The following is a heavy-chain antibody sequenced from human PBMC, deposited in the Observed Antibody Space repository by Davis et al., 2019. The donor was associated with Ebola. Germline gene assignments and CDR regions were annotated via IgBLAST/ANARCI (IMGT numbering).Heavy chain of an antibody. D-gene: IGHD3-22*01. CDR2: IWDDGSNK. Sequence: GESLKISCAASGFTLSGYDMNWVRQAPGKGLQWVAVIWDDGSNKYYADSVKGRFTISRDNSKNTLYLQMNSLRPEDTAVYYCVKDYYYDSSGYYHGAFEIWGQGTMVTVSS. CDR1: GFTLSGYD. J-gene: IGHJ3*02. CDR3: VKDYYYDSSGYYHGAFEI. V-gene: IGHV3-30*02.